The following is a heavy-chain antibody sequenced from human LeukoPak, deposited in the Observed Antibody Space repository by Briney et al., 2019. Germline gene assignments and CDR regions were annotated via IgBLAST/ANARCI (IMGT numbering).Heavy chain of an antibody. J-gene: IGHJ3*02. CDR2: ISGSGGST. CDR3: AKVVGGLERNYYDSSGYYAAVDAFDI. CDR1: GFTFSSHG. V-gene: IGHV3-23*01. D-gene: IGHD3-22*01. Sequence: GGSLRLSCAASGFTFSSHGMSWVRQAPGKGLEWVSGISGSGGSTYYVDSVKGRFTISRDNSKNTLYLQMNSLRAEDTAVYYCAKVVGGLERNYYDSSGYYAAVDAFDIWGQGTMVTVSS.